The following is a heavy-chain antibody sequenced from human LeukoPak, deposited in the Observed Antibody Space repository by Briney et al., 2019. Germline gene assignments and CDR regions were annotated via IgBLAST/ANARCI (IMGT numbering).Heavy chain of an antibody. J-gene: IGHJ6*02. Sequence: PGGSLRLSCAASVFTFSSYSMNWVRQAPRKGLEWVSSISSSISYIYYADSVKGQFTISRDNAKNSLYLQMNSLRAEDTAVYYGARDLGHRTVTTIPGEYYYYGMDVWGQGTTVTVSS. CDR1: VFTFSSYS. CDR3: ARDLGHRTVTTIPGEYYYYGMDV. V-gene: IGHV3-21*04. D-gene: IGHD4-17*01. CDR2: ISSSISYI.